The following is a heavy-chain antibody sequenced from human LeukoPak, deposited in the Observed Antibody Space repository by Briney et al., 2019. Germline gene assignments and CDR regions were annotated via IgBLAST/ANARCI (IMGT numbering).Heavy chain of an antibody. Sequence: GGSLRLSCAASGFTFNNFPMSWVRQAPGKGLEWVSAITGSGDTTYYADSVKGRFTISRDNSKSTLYLQMNSLRAEDTAVYYCARDVGDLWGQGTLVTVSS. J-gene: IGHJ4*02. V-gene: IGHV3-23*01. CDR2: ITGSGDTT. CDR1: GFTFNNFP. CDR3: ARDVGDL. D-gene: IGHD2-21*02.